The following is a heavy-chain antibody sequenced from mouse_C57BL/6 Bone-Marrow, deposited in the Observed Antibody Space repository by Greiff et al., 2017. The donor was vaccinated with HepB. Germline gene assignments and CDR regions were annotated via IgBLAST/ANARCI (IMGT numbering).Heavy chain of an antibody. J-gene: IGHJ3*01. Sequence: QVQLQQPGAELVKPGASVKLSCKASGYTFTSYWMHWVKQRPGQGLEWIGMIHPNSGSTNYNEKFKSKATLTVDKSSSTAYMQLSSLTSEDSAVYYCARYCGIRYRFAYWGRETLDTVSA. D-gene: IGHD1-1*01. CDR3: ARYCGIRYRFAY. V-gene: IGHV1-64*01. CDR2: IHPNSGST. CDR1: GYTFTSYW.